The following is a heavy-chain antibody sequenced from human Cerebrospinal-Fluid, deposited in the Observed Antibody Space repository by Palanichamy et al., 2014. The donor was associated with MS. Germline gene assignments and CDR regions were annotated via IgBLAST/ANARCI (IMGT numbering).Heavy chain of an antibody. CDR1: GFTFSSYW. D-gene: IGHD3-10*01. CDR3: VREGSLASYFDY. CDR2: IKEDGTEK. V-gene: IGHV3-7*01. Sequence: LVESGGGLVQPGGSLRLSCTASGFTFSSYWMTWVRQAPGKGLEWVVNIKEDGTEKHYVGSVKGRFTISRDNANDSLHLQMNSLRVEDTAVYYCVREGSLASYFDYWGQGTLVTVSS. J-gene: IGHJ4*02.